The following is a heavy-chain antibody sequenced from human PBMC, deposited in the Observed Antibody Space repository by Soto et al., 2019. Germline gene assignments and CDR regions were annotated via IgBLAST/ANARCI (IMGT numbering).Heavy chain of an antibody. V-gene: IGHV3-30-3*01. D-gene: IGHD2-15*01. J-gene: IGHJ6*02. Sequence: PGGSLRLSCAASGFTFSSYAMHWVRQAPGKGLEWVAVISYDGSNKYYADSVKGRFTISRDNSKNTLYLQMNSLRAEDTAVYYCARDRDLYCSGGSCYYGVGMDVWGQGTTVTVSS. CDR1: GFTFSSYA. CDR2: ISYDGSNK. CDR3: ARDRDLYCSGGSCYYGVGMDV.